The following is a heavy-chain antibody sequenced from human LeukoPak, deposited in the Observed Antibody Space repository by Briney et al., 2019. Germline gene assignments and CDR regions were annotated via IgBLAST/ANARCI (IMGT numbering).Heavy chain of an antibody. CDR1: GGSFSGYY. V-gene: IGHV4-34*01. Sequence: SETLSLTCAVYGGSFSGYYCSWVRQPPGKGLEWIGEINHSGSTNYNPSLKSRVTISIDTSKNQFSLKLSSVTAADTAVYYCARLIAAAGPNWFDPWGQGTLVTVSS. J-gene: IGHJ5*02. CDR2: INHSGST. D-gene: IGHD6-13*01. CDR3: ARLIAAAGPNWFDP.